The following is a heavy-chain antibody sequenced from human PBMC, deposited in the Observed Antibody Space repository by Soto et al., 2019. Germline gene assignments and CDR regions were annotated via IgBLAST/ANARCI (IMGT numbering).Heavy chain of an antibody. J-gene: IGHJ6*04. D-gene: IGHD6-6*01. CDR2: IYPGDSDT. Sequence: RKISCKGSGYSFTSYWIGWVRQMPGKGLEWMGIIYPGDSDTRYSPSFQGQVTISADKSISTAYLQWSSLKASDTAMYYCERHARFSSSSGNYYYYGMDVWGKGTTVTVSS. V-gene: IGHV5-51*01. CDR3: ERHARFSSSSGNYYYYGMDV. CDR1: GYSFTSYW.